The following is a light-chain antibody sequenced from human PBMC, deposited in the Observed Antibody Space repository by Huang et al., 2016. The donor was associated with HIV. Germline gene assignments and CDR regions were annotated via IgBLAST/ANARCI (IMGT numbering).Light chain of an antibody. CDR1: QNIGHF. CDR2: AAS. J-gene: IGKJ1*01. V-gene: IGKV1-39*01. Sequence: DIQMTQSPSSLSASVGDRVTITCRASQNIGHFLNWYQRKPGKAPKVLIFAASTLQRGVPSRFSGGGAGTDFTLTMNSLQVEDFAICFCQQSYSTPWTVGQGTKVEIK. CDR3: QQSYSTPWT.